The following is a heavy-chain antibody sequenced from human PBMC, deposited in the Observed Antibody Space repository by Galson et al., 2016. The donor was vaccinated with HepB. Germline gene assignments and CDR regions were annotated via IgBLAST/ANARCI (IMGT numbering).Heavy chain of an antibody. D-gene: IGHD2-21*01. Sequence: SLRLSCAASGFTFPNYWLGRFGQAPGTGLEWVAQINQDAIEKYYVDPVKARFTISRDNAKNSLNLQMNSLVAEDTAVYYCARDATRGGDFDYWAQGTLVIVSS. CDR3: ARDATRGGDFDY. CDR2: INQDAIEK. V-gene: IGHV3-7*01. J-gene: IGHJ4*02. CDR1: GFTFPNYW.